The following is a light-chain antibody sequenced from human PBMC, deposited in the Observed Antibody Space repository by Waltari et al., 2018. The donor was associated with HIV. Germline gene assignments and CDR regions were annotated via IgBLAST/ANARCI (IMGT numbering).Light chain of an antibody. Sequence: QSALPQPASVSGSPGQSITISCTGTSSDVGGYTYASWYRQHPGKAPKLMIYDVTNRPSGVSNRFSGSKSGNTASLTISGLQAEDEADYYCSSYTSSSIPYYVFGSGTKVTVL. CDR3: SSYTSSSIPYYV. CDR2: DVT. V-gene: IGLV2-14*03. CDR1: SSDVGGYTY. J-gene: IGLJ1*01.